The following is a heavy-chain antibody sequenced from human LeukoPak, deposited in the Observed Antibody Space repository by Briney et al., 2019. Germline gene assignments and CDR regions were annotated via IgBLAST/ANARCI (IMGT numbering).Heavy chain of an antibody. J-gene: IGHJ4*02. CDR1: EFTFSSYW. D-gene: IGHD2-15*01. V-gene: IGHV3-74*01. CDR3: ATVDVPATSY. Sequence: GGSLRLSCAASEFTFSSYWMHWVRQAPGKGLVWVSPINSDGSSTNSADSVKGRFTISKDNAKDTLYLEMNKLRDEDTAMYYCATVDVPATSYWGQGTLVTVSS. CDR2: INSDGSST.